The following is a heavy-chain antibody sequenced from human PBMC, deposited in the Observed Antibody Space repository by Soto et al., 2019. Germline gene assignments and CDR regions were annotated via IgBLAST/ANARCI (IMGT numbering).Heavy chain of an antibody. Sequence: QLQLQESGSGLVKASQTLSLTCAVSGGSISSGGYSWSWIRQPPGKGLEWIGYIYHGSTYYNPSLKSRVTXSXDXXKNQFSLKLSSVTAADTAVYCCASSGSRGIGAFDIWGQGTMVTVSS. CDR2: IYHGST. J-gene: IGHJ3*02. V-gene: IGHV4-30-2*01. CDR1: GGSISSGGYS. D-gene: IGHD3-22*01. CDR3: ASSGSRGIGAFDI.